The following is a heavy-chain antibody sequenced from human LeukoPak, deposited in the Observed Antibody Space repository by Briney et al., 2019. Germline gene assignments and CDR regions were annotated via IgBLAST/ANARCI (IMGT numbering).Heavy chain of an antibody. V-gene: IGHV4-39*01. CDR2: IYYSGST. CDR1: GGSISSSSYY. D-gene: IGHD3-22*01. Sequence: SETLSLTCIVSGGSISSSSYYWGWIRQPPGKGLEWIGSIYYSGSTYYNPSLKSRVTISVDTSKNQFSLKLSSVTAADTAVYYLARHPALHYSYDCRGPPPMPTDFRYGGRGTLITVPS. CDR3: ARHPALHYSYDCRGPPPMPTDFRY. J-gene: IGHJ4*02.